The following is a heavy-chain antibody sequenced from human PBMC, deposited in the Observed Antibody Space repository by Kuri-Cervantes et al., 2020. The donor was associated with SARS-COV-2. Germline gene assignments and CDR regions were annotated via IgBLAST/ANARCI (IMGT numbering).Heavy chain of an antibody. D-gene: IGHD1/OR15-1a*01. CDR3: ATNTGQ. V-gene: IGHV1-69-2*01. CDR1: GYAFIDHY. J-gene: IGHJ4*02. Sequence: ASVKVSCKVSGYAFIDHYMHWLQQAPGQGPVWMGLIDPEDGETKYAEKFQGRLTLTADTSTDTAYMELSGLRSEDTAVYYCATNTGQWGQGTLVTVSS. CDR2: IDPEDGET.